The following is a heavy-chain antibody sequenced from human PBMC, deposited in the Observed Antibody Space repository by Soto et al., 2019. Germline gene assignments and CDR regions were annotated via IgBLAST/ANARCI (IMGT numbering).Heavy chain of an antibody. CDR1: GDSISTFY. CDR2: VYYTGST. D-gene: IGHD3-22*01. CDR3: ARGRTVRNYADDSSDYFYFFDY. V-gene: IGHV4-59*01. J-gene: IGHJ4*02. Sequence: PXETLSLTCTVSGDSISTFYWGWMRQSPGKELDWIGYVYYTGSTNYNPSLKSRVTISVDRSKNQFSLKLTSANAADTAAYYCARGRTVRNYADDSSDYFYFFDYWGQGTQVTVSS.